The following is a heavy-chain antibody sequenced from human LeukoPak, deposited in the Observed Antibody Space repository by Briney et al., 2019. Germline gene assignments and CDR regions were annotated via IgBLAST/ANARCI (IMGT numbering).Heavy chain of an antibody. V-gene: IGHV4-39*07. J-gene: IGHJ4*02. Sequence: PSETLSLTCIVSGGSISSSSYYWAWIRQSPGQGLEWIGTFSSGGSAYYNPFLTSRVSISKDTSDNQFSLRLYSVTAADTAVYYCARKQTGTMYDVWGQGTQVTVSS. CDR2: FSSGGSA. D-gene: IGHD1-7*01. CDR3: ARKQTGTMYDV. CDR1: GGSISSSSYY.